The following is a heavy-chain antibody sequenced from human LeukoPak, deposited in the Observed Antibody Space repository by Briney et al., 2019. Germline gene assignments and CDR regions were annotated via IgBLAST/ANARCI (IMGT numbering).Heavy chain of an antibody. J-gene: IGHJ6*02. CDR1: GGSITSDDYY. V-gene: IGHV4-30-4*08. CDR2: IYYTRDT. Sequence: PSQTLSLTCTVSGGSITSDDYYWSWTRQAPGKGLEYIGYIYYTRDTHYNPSLKSRVTISLDTSKNQFSLRLNSVTAADTAVYYCARDVAAAHTPYGMDVWGQGTTVTVSS. CDR3: ARDVAAAHTPYGMDV. D-gene: IGHD6-13*01.